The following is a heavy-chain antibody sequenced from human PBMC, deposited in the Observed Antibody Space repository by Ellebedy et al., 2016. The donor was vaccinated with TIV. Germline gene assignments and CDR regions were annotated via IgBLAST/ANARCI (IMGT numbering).Heavy chain of an antibody. D-gene: IGHD6-13*01. CDR1: GGSISSGGYS. Sequence: SETLSLXXTVSGGSISSGGYSWSWIRQPPGKGLEWIGHIYHSGRTYYNQSLKSRVTISVDGSENQFSLRLSSVTAADTAMYYCARVGFDSSSWYPFDCWGQGTLVTVSS. CDR3: ARVGFDSSSWYPFDC. CDR2: IYHSGRT. V-gene: IGHV4-30-2*01. J-gene: IGHJ5*01.